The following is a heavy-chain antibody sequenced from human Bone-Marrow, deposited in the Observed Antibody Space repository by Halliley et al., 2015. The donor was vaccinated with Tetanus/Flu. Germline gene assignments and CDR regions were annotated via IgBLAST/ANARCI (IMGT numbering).Heavy chain of an antibody. V-gene: IGHV4-59*01. CDR3: ARGLYYDSSTPSVDSDY. CDR1: GFTFNNAW. CDR2: IYSSGST. J-gene: IGHJ4*02. D-gene: IGHD3-22*01. Sequence: LRLSCAASGFTFNNAWMSWIRQPPGKGLEWIGYIYSSGSTNYNPSLKSRVTISVDTSKNQFSLKLSSVTAADTAVYYCARGLYYDSSTPSVDSDYWGQGTLVTVSS.